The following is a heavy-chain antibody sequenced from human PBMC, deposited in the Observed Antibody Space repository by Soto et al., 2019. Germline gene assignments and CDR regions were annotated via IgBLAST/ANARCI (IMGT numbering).Heavy chain of an antibody. CDR2: IYYSGST. V-gene: IGHV4-31*03. J-gene: IGHJ6*02. Sequence: SETLSLTCTVSGGSISSGGYYWSWIRQHPGKGLEWIGYIYYSGSTYYNPSLKSRVTISVDTSKNQFSLKLSSVTAADTAVYYCVRGGGSYYIYYYGMDVWGQGTTVTVSS. D-gene: IGHD1-26*01. CDR3: VRGGGSYYIYYYGMDV. CDR1: GGSISSGGYY.